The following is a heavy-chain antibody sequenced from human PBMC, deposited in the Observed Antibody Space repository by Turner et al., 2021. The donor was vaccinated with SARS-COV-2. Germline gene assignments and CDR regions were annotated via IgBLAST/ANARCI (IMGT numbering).Heavy chain of an antibody. Sequence: EVQLVESGGGLVQPGGSLRLSCAASGFTVSSNYMSWVRQAPGKGLEWVSVSYSGGSTYYADSVKGRFTISRDNPKNTLYLQMNSLRAEDTAVYYCARGNSSGWSYYFDYWGQGTLVTVSS. D-gene: IGHD6-19*01. V-gene: IGHV3-66*01. CDR2: SYSGGST. CDR3: ARGNSSGWSYYFDY. CDR1: GFTVSSNY. J-gene: IGHJ4*02.